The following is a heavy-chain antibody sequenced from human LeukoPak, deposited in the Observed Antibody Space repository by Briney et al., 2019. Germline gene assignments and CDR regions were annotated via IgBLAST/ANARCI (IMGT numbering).Heavy chain of an antibody. V-gene: IGHV4-39*07. J-gene: IGHJ4*02. Sequence: PSETLSLTCTVSGGSISSTNYYWGWIRQPPGKGLEWIGNMYYSGNSYYNPSLKSRVTISLDTSKNQFSLKLSSVTAADTAVYYCVRGYSNFDYWGQGSLVTVSS. D-gene: IGHD4-11*01. CDR3: VRGYSNFDY. CDR1: GGSISSTNYY. CDR2: MYYSGNS.